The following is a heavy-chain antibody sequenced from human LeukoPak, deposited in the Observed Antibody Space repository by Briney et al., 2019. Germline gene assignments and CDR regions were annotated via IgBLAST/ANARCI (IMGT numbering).Heavy chain of an antibody. CDR1: GFTFSNYW. J-gene: IGHJ3*02. D-gene: IGHD3-3*01. CDR2: MKEDGGEI. CDR3: ARDNAWSGYCLAPVVGAFDI. Sequence: GGSLRLSCAASGFTFSNYWMSWVRQAPGKGLEWVANMKEDGGEINYVDSVTGRFTISRDNARGSLYLQMNSLRAEDSAVYYCARDNAWSGYCLAPVVGAFDIWGQGTMVTVSS. V-gene: IGHV3-7*01.